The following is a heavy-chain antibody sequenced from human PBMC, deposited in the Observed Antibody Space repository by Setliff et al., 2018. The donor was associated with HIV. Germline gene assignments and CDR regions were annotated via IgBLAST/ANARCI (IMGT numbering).Heavy chain of an antibody. V-gene: IGHV1-69*13. CDR1: GSTFTSYA. Sequence: SVKVSCKASGSTFTSYAINWVRQAPGQGLEWMGGIIPIFGTANYAPRFQGRVTITADESTSTVYMELSSLRSEDSAVYYCARGRASYNVFDIWGQGTMVTVSS. J-gene: IGHJ3*02. CDR2: IIPIFGTA. CDR3: ARGRASYNVFDI. D-gene: IGHD1-1*01.